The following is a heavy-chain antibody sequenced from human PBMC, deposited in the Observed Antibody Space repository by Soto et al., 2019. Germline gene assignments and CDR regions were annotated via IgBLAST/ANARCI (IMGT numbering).Heavy chain of an antibody. D-gene: IGHD3-16*01. CDR2: INHTGGT. J-gene: IGHJ5*02. Sequence: SETLSLTCAVYGGSVNGYYWNWIRQPPGKGLEWIGEINHTGGTHYNPSLKSRVTMSVDTSKNQFSLKLNAVTAADTAVYYCARDDYKDGGNNWFDPWGQGTLVTVSS. CDR1: GGSVNGYY. CDR3: ARDDYKDGGNNWFDP. V-gene: IGHV4-34*10.